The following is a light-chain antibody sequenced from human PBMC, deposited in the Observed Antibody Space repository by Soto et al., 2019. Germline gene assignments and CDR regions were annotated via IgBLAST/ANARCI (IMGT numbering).Light chain of an antibody. CDR2: DAS. Sequence: DIQMTQSPSTLSASVGDRVTITCRASQSISSWLAWYQQKPGKAPKLLIYDASSLESGVPSRFSGSGSGTEFTLTISSLQPDDFATYYCQQYNSYSHVYTFGQGTKLEIK. J-gene: IGKJ2*01. CDR1: QSISSW. V-gene: IGKV1-5*01. CDR3: QQYNSYSHVYT.